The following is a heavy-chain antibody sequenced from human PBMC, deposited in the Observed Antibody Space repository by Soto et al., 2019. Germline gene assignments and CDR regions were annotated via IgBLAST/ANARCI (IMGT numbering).Heavy chain of an antibody. D-gene: IGHD6-19*01. CDR2: ISYDGSNK. J-gene: IGHJ4*02. V-gene: IGHV3-30*18. CDR3: AKVSSGSDY. Sequence: SCAASGFTFSSYGMHWVRQAPGKGLEWVAVISYDGSNKYYADSVKGRFTISRDNSKNTLYLQMNSLRAEDTAVYYCAKVSSGSDYRGQGTLVTVSS. CDR1: GFTFSSYG.